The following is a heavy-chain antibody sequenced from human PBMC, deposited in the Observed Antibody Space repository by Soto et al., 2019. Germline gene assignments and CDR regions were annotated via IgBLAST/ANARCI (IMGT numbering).Heavy chain of an antibody. J-gene: IGHJ4*02. CDR1: GYAITAYY. Sequence: ASVKVSCKASGYAITAYYIHWVRQAPGQGLEWMGWIDPRSGGAIYAQKFQDRVTMTRDTSISTVYMDLSGLRSDDTALYYCARDDYGIFPYWGQETLVTVSS. V-gene: IGHV1-2*02. CDR3: ARDDYGIFPY. D-gene: IGHD3-10*01. CDR2: IDPRSGGA.